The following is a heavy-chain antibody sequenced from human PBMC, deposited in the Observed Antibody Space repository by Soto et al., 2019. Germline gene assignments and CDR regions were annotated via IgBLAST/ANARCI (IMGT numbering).Heavy chain of an antibody. CDR3: VRDSLMFLCTNGVCYTRPNYYYYGMDV. Sequence: ASVKVYCKASGYTFTSYGISWVRQAPGQGLEWMGWISAYNGNTNYAQKLQGRVTMTTDTSTSTAYMELRSLRSDDTAVYYCVRDSLMFLCTNGVCYTRPNYYYYGMDVWGQGTTVTVSS. CDR1: GYTFTSYG. CDR2: ISAYNGNT. J-gene: IGHJ6*02. V-gene: IGHV1-18*04. D-gene: IGHD2-8*01.